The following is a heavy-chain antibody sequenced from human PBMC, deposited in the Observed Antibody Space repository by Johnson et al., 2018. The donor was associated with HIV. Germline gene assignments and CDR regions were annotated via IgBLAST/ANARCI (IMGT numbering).Heavy chain of an antibody. CDR2: ISYDGSNK. V-gene: IGHV3-30*14. D-gene: IGHD2-15*01. CDR1: GFTFSSYA. Sequence: QVQLVESGGGVVQPGGSLRLSCAASGFTFSSYAMHWVRQAPGKGLEWVAVISYDGSNKYYADSVKGRFTIPRDNSTNTLYLKMNTLRTEDTAVYYCARDRRVSREGYCSGGTCYPYIAYTDTFDIWGQGTVVTVSS. J-gene: IGHJ3*02. CDR3: ARDRRVSREGYCSGGTCYPYIAYTDTFDI.